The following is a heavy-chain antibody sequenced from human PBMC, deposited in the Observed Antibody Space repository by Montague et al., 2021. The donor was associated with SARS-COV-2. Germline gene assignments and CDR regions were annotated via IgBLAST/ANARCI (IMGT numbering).Heavy chain of an antibody. J-gene: IGHJ6*02. Sequence: SETLSLTCTVSGGSISSSSYYWGWIRQPPGKGLEWIGSIYYSGGTYYNPSLKSRVTISVDTSKNQFSLKLSSVTAADTAVYYCARDYGDYGSGYYYGTDVWGQGTTVTVSS. D-gene: IGHD4-17*01. CDR3: ARDYGDYGSGYYYGTDV. CDR1: GGSISSSSYY. V-gene: IGHV4-39*07. CDR2: IYYSGGT.